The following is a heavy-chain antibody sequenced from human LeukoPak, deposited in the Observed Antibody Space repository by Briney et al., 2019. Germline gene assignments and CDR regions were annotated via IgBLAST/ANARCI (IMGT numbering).Heavy chain of an antibody. CDR1: GFTFSSYS. CDR3: ASPAAYYDILTGFDY. Sequence: GGSLRLSCAASGFTFSSYSMNWVRQAPGMGLEWVSSISSSSSYIYYADSVKGRFTISRDNAKNSLYPQMNSLRAEDTAVYYCASPAAYYDILTGFDYWGQGTLVTVSS. J-gene: IGHJ4*02. D-gene: IGHD3-9*01. CDR2: ISSSSSYI. V-gene: IGHV3-21*01.